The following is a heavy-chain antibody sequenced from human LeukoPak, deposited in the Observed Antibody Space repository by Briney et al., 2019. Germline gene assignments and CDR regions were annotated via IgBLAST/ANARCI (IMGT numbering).Heavy chain of an antibody. D-gene: IGHD6-19*01. CDR3: AKDRAVAGTVDY. V-gene: IGHV3-21*04. Sequence: GGSLRLSCAASGFTFSSYSMNWVRQAPGKGLEWVSSISSSSSYIYYADSVKGRFTISRDNAKNSLYLQMNSLRAEDTAVYYCAKDRAVAGTVDYWGQGTLVTVSS. CDR1: GFTFSSYS. CDR2: ISSSSSYI. J-gene: IGHJ4*02.